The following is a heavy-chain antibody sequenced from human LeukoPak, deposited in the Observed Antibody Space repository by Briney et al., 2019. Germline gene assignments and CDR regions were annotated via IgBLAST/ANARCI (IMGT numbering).Heavy chain of an antibody. CDR1: GFTFSNAW. V-gene: IGHV3-15*01. Sequence: PGGSLRLSCAASGFTFSNAWMSWVRQAPGKGLEWVGRIKSKTDDGTTDYAAPVKGRFTISRDDSKNTLYLQMNSLKTEDTAVYYCTTDRSTVTNNWGQGTLVTVSS. CDR2: IKSKTDDGTT. D-gene: IGHD4-17*01. CDR3: TTDRSTVTNN. J-gene: IGHJ4*02.